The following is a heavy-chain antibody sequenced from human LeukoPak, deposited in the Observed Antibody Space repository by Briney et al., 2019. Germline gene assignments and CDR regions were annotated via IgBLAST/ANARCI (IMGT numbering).Heavy chain of an antibody. CDR1: GFTFDDYA. CDR2: ISWNSGSI. CDR3: AKDLGGDYDR. V-gene: IGHV3-9*01. J-gene: IGHJ4*02. D-gene: IGHD4-17*01. Sequence: GGSLRLSCAASGFTFDDYAMHWVRQAPGKGLEWVSGISWNSGSIGYAAPVKGRFTISRDNAQNSLYLQMNSLRAEDTALYYCAKDLGGDYDRWGQGTLSPSPQ.